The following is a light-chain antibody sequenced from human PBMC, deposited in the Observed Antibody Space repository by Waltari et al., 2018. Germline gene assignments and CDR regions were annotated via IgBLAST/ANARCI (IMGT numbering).Light chain of an antibody. J-gene: IGKJ4*01. CDR2: STY. V-gene: IGKV3-20*01. CDR1: QTVSTIA. Sequence: IVLTQSPCTLSLSPGDRATLSCRAGQTVSTIALSWYQQKPGQADRVLIYSTYNRATGIPDRFSGSGSGTDFTLTINRLAPEDFAMYYCQQYDGIVVTFGGGTKVEI. CDR3: QQYDGIVVT.